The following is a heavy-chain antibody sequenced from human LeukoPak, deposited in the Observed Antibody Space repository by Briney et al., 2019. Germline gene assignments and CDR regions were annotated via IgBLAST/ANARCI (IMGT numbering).Heavy chain of an antibody. Sequence: SETLSLTCSVSGGSISNYFWTWIRQPPGKGLEWTGYIYSSGSTYYNPSLKSRVTISVDTSKNRFSLKLSTVTAADTAVYYCARRPTGDPKFDYWGQGTLVTVSS. D-gene: IGHD7-27*01. V-gene: IGHV4-59*08. CDR3: ARRPTGDPKFDY. J-gene: IGHJ4*02. CDR2: IYSSGST. CDR1: GGSISNYF.